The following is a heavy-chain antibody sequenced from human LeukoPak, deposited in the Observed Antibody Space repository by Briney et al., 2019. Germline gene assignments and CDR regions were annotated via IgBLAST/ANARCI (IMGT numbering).Heavy chain of an antibody. Sequence: GGSLRLSCAASGFTFSSYAMSWVRQAPGKGLEWVSAISGSGGSTYYADSVKGRFTISRDNSKNTLYLQMNSLRAEDTAVYYCAKAVSPHYDSSGYFRRRVDYWGQGTLVTVSS. D-gene: IGHD3-22*01. V-gene: IGHV3-23*01. J-gene: IGHJ4*02. CDR2: ISGSGGST. CDR3: AKAVSPHYDSSGYFRRRVDY. CDR1: GFTFSSYA.